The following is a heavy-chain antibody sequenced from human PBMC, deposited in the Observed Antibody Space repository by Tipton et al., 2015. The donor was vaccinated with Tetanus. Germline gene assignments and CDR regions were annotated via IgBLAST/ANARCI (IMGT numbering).Heavy chain of an antibody. CDR2: IYYSGST. V-gene: IGHV4-4*02. Sequence: SLRLSCVVSGGSISSSNWWSWIRQHPGKGLEWIGDIYYSGSTYYNPSLKSRVTISVDTSKNQFSLKLNSVTAADTAVYYCARDQARGARGWNYFDYWGQGTLVTVSS. J-gene: IGHJ4*02. CDR3: ARDQARGARGWNYFDY. D-gene: IGHD1-26*01. CDR1: GGSISSSNW.